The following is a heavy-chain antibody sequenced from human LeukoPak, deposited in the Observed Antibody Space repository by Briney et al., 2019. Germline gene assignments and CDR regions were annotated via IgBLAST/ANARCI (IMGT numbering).Heavy chain of an antibody. CDR3: ARPTLRGVIVPDDC. Sequence: ASVTVSCTASGYTFTSYGISWVRQAPGQGLEWMGWISAYNGNTNYAQKLQGRVTMTTDTSTSTVYMELRSLRSDDTAVYYCARPTLRGVIVPDDCWGQGPLVTVSS. D-gene: IGHD3-16*02. V-gene: IGHV1-18*01. J-gene: IGHJ4*02. CDR1: GYTFTSYG. CDR2: ISAYNGNT.